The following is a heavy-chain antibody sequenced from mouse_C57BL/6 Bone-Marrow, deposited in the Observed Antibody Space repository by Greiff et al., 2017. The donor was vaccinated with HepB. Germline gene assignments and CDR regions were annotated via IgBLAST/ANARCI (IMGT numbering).Heavy chain of an antibody. CDR2: IDPTSGGT. CDR3: ARSGYYGSSPWFAY. V-gene: IGHV1-72*01. Sequence: QVQLQQSGAELVKPGASVKLSCKASGYTFTSYWMHWVKQRPGRGLEWIGRIDPTSGGTKYNEKFKSKATLTVDKPSSTAYMQLSSLTSEDSAVYYCARSGYYGSSPWFAYWGQGTLVTVSA. J-gene: IGHJ3*01. D-gene: IGHD1-1*01. CDR1: GYTFTSYW.